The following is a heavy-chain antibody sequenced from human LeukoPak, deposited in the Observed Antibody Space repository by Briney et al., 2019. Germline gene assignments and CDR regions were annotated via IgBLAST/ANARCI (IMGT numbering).Heavy chain of an antibody. CDR2: ISGSGSTT. D-gene: IGHD2-15*01. CDR1: GFTFSSYA. CDR3: AKVRPEYCSGGSCFDAFDI. V-gene: IGHV3-23*01. J-gene: IGHJ3*02. Sequence: GGSLRLSCAASGFTFSSYAISWVRQAPGKGLEWVSAISGSGSTTYYADSVKGRFTVSRDNSKNTLCLQTSSLRAEDTAVYYCAKVRPEYCSGGSCFDAFDIWGQGTMVTVSS.